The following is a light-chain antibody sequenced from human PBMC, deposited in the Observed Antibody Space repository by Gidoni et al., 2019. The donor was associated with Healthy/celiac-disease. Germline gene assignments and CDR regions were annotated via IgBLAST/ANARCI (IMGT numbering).Light chain of an antibody. Sequence: SYELTQPLSVSVALGQTARITCGGNNIGSKNVHWYQQKPCQAPVLVIYRYSNRPSGIPERFSGSNSGNTATLTISRAQAGDEADYYCQVWDSSTGGVFGGGTKLTVL. CDR2: RYS. CDR3: QVWDSSTGGV. J-gene: IGLJ3*02. CDR1: NIGSKN. V-gene: IGLV3-9*01.